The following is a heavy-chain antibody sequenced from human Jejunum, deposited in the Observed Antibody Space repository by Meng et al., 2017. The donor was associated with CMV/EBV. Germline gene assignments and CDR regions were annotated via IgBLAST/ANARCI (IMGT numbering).Heavy chain of an antibody. Sequence: SGLTFNEFAMNWVRQAPGKGLEWVSVISGSGDSTHYADSVKGRLTISRDNSKNTLYLQMNSLRAEDTAIYFCAKDGYSYGYYFDSWGQGTLVTVSS. V-gene: IGHV3-23*01. D-gene: IGHD5-18*01. CDR1: GLTFNEFA. CDR3: AKDGYSYGYYFDS. CDR2: ISGSGDST. J-gene: IGHJ4*02.